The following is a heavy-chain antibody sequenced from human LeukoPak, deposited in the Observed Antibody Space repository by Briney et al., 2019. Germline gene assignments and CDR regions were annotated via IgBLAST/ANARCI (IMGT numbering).Heavy chain of an antibody. J-gene: IGHJ4*02. CDR3: ARDRAGSAWYTTFDY. Sequence: ASVKVSCKASGYTFTSFGISWVRQAPGQGLEWMGCISTYNGNTNYAQKLQGRVTMTTDTSTSRVYMDLRSLRSDDTAVYYCARDRAGSAWYTTFDYWGQGTLVTVSS. D-gene: IGHD6-19*01. CDR2: ISTYNGNT. V-gene: IGHV1-18*01. CDR1: GYTFTSFG.